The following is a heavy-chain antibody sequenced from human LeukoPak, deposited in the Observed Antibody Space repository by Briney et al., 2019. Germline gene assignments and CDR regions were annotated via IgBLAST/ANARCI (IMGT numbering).Heavy chain of an antibody. J-gene: IGHJ4*02. V-gene: IGHV6-1*01. Sequence: SQTLSLTCAISGDRVSSNSAAWNWFRQSPSRGPEWLGRTYYRSKWYNNYAVSVTSRITINPDPSRNQFSPHLISVTPEDTAVYYCARMSYDSRPVWGQGILVTVCS. D-gene: IGHD6-13*01. CDR3: ARMSYDSRPV. CDR1: GDRVSSNSAA. CDR2: TYYRSKWYN.